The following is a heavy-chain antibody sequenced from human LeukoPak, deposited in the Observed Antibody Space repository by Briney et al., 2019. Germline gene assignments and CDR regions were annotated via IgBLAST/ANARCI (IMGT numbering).Heavy chain of an antibody. J-gene: IGHJ6*02. D-gene: IGHD6-13*01. V-gene: IGHV3-11*01. Sequence: PGGSLRLSCAASGFTLSDYYLTWIRQPPGRGLEWISYITSRGSTIYHADSVKGRFTISRDNAKNSLYLQMNSLRAEDTAVYYCARWLRGVADEDGVDVWGQGTTVTVSS. CDR2: ITSRGSTI. CDR1: GFTLSDYY. CDR3: ARWLRGVADEDGVDV.